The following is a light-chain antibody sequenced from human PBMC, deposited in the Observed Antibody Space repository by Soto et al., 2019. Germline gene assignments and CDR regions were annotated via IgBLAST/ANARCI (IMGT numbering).Light chain of an antibody. CDR3: QQYGSSPSALT. Sequence: LSLSPAERATLSCRASQSVSSSFFDWYQQKPGRAPRILIYGASSRATGIPDRFSGSGSGTDFTLTISRLEPEDFAVYYCQQYGSSPSALTFGGGTKVDI. V-gene: IGKV3-20*01. CDR2: GAS. J-gene: IGKJ4*01. CDR1: QSVSSSF.